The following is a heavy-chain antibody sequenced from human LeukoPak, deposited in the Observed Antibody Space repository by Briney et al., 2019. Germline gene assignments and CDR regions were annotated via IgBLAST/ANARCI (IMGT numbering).Heavy chain of an antibody. V-gene: IGHV4-59*10. D-gene: IGHD3-9*01. CDR1: GGSFSGYY. Sequence: SETLSLTCAVYGGSFSGYYWSWIRQPAGKGLEWIGRIYTSGSTNYNPSLKSRVTISVDTSKNQFSLKPSSVTAADTAVYYCARRRGLLRYFDWLLTSGFDYWGQGTLVTVSS. J-gene: IGHJ4*02. CDR2: IYTSGST. CDR3: ARRRGLLRYFDWLLTSGFDY.